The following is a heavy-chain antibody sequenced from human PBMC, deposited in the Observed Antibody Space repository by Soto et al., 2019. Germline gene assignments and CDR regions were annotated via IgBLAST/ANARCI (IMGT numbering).Heavy chain of an antibody. V-gene: IGHV3-53*04. J-gene: IGHJ5*02. CDR3: ARVGYSSTLPLLFNWFDP. Sequence: EVQVVESGGGLVQPGGSLRLSCAASGFTVSSNYMTWVRQAPGKGLEWVSVIYSDGSTYYADSVKGRFTISRHNSKNTLYLQMNSLRAEDTAVYYCARVGYSSTLPLLFNWFDPWGQGTLVTVSS. D-gene: IGHD6-13*01. CDR1: GFTVSSNY. CDR2: IYSDGST.